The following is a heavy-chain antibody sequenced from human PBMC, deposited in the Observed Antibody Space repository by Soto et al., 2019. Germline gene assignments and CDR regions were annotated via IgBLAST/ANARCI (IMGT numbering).Heavy chain of an antibody. V-gene: IGHV3-30*18. CDR2: ISYDGNNK. CDR3: AKDNYDILTNYYIDY. Sequence: QVHLVESGGGVVQPGRSLRLSCAASGFTFSSFGMHWVRQAPGKGLEWVAVISYDGNNKYYADSVKGRFTISRDNSKNALYLQMNSLRAEDTAVYYCAKDNYDILTNYYIDYWGQGILVTVSS. CDR1: GFTFSSFG. J-gene: IGHJ4*02. D-gene: IGHD3-9*01.